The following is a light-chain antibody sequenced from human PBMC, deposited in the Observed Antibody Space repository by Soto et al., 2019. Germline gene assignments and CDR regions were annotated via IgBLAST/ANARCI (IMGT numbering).Light chain of an antibody. CDR1: NSDVGGYNY. CDR3: CSYAGSYTFYV. Sequence: QSALTQPSSLSGSPGQSVTISCTGTNSDVGGYNYVSWYQQHPGKAPKLMIYDVSKRPSGVPDRFSGSKSGNTASLTISGLQAEDEADYYCCSYAGSYTFYVFGTGTKLTVL. CDR2: DVS. J-gene: IGLJ1*01. V-gene: IGLV2-11*01.